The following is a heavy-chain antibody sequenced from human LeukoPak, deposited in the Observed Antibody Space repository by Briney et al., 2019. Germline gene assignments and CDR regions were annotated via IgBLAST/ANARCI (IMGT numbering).Heavy chain of an antibody. CDR1: GYTLTELS. V-gene: IGHV1-24*01. D-gene: IGHD6-19*01. Sequence: ASVKASCKVSGYTLTELSMHWVRQAPGKGLEWMGGFDPEDGETIYAQKFQGRVTMTEDTSTDTAYMELSSLRSEDTAVYYCATEAVAGTWGYWYFDLWGRGTLVTVSS. CDR2: FDPEDGET. J-gene: IGHJ2*01. CDR3: ATEAVAGTWGYWYFDL.